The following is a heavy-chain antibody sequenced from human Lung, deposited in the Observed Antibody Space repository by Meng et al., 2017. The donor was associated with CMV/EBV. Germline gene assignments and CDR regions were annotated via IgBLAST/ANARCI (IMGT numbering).Heavy chain of an antibody. J-gene: IGHJ4*02. V-gene: IGHV1-69*10. CDR3: ARLAECSGGSCYFDY. CDR2: LIPLLGIA. CDR1: GGTSSIDA. Sequence: AGGTSSIDAINWVRQARGQGLEWMGGLIPLLGIATYAQKFQDRVTITPDKSTSTAYMELRSLRSEDTAVYYCARLAECSGGSCYFDYWGQGTLVTVSS. D-gene: IGHD2-15*01.